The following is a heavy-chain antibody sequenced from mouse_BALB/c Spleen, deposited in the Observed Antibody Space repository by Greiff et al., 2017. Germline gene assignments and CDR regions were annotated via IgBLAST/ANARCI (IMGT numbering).Heavy chain of an antibody. Sequence: DVKLVESGGGLVQPGGSLKLSCAASGFTFSSYTMSWVRQTPEKRLEWVAYISNGGGSTYYPDTVKGRFTISRDNAKNTLYLQMSSLKSEDTAMYYCARTPNLLLRFDVWGAGTTVTVSS. CDR3: ARTPNLLLRFDV. CDR2: ISNGGGST. J-gene: IGHJ1*01. V-gene: IGHV5-12-2*01. CDR1: GFTFSSYT. D-gene: IGHD1-1*01.